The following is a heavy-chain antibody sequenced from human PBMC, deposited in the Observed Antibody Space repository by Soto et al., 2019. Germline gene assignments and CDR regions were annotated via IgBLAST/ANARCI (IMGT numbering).Heavy chain of an antibody. CDR2: IYHSGST. CDR1: GGSISSGGYS. Sequence: QLQLQESGSGLVKPSQTLSLTCAVSGGSISSGGYSWSWIRQPPGKGLEWIGYIYHSGSTYYSPSLKSRVTISVDRSKNQFSLKLSSVTAADTAVYYCARFNDYGDYYGMDVWGQGTTVTVSS. CDR3: ARFNDYGDYYGMDV. V-gene: IGHV4-30-2*01. J-gene: IGHJ6*02. D-gene: IGHD4-17*01.